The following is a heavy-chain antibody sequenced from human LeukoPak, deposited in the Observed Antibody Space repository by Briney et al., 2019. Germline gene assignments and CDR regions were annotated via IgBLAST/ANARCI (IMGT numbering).Heavy chain of an antibody. J-gene: IGHJ3*02. V-gene: IGHV3-30*02. CDR2: IRYDGSNK. CDR1: GFTFSSYG. Sequence: GRSLRLSCAVSGFTFSSYGMHWVRQAPGKGLEWVAFIRYDGSNKYYADPVKGRFTISRDNSKNTLYLQMNSLRAEDTAVYYCAKMDEYSSSWYYAFDIWGQGTMVTVSS. D-gene: IGHD6-13*01. CDR3: AKMDEYSSSWYYAFDI.